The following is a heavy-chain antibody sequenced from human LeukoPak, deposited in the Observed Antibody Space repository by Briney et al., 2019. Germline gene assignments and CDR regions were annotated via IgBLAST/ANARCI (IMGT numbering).Heavy chain of an antibody. CDR1: GGSINNFY. Sequence: SETLSLTCTFSGGSINNFYWSWIRQPPGKGLEWIGRIHASENTNYNPSLKSRVTMSVDTSKNQFSLKLSSVTAADTAVYYCARGSNYYGSGSAYYYYMDVWGKGTTVTVSS. J-gene: IGHJ6*03. CDR3: ARGSNYYGSGSAYYYYMDV. CDR2: IHASENT. D-gene: IGHD3-10*01. V-gene: IGHV4-4*07.